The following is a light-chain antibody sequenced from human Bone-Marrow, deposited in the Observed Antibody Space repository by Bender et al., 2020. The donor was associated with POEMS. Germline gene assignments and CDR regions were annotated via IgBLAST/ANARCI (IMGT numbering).Light chain of an antibody. CDR1: SGDIGDFDY. J-gene: IGLJ3*02. CDR3: GSYAGSSTWV. CDR2: DIN. V-gene: IGLV2-14*03. Sequence: QSALTQPASVSGTPGQSITISCTGSSGDIGDFDYFSWYQQHPGKVPQLIIYDINNRPSGISNRFSGSKSGNTASLTISGLQAEDEGDYYCGSYAGSSTWVFGGGTRLTVL.